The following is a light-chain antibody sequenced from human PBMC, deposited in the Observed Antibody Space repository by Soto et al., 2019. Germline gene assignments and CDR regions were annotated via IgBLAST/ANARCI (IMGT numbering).Light chain of an antibody. V-gene: IGLV2-14*01. CDR2: EVS. CDR3: SSYTTSGTPV. Sequence: QSALTQPASVSGSPGQSITISCTGTSSDVGGYNYLSWYQQHPGKAPRVMIYEVSNRPSGVSNRFSGSKSGNTASLTISGLQAEDEAEYFCSSYTTSGTPVFGVWTKVTVL. J-gene: IGLJ3*02. CDR1: SSDVGGYNY.